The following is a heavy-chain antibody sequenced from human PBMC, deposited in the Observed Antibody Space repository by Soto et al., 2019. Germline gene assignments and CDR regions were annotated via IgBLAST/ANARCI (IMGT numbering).Heavy chain of an antibody. CDR3: AKEYNWNDYFDF. D-gene: IGHD1-20*01. Sequence: GGSLRLSCVASGFSFSSYAMSWVRQAPGKGLEWVSTMSGTSGTTYYADSVKGRFTISRDSSENTLFLQMNSLRAEDTAIYYCAKEYNWNDYFDFWGQGTPVTVSS. CDR1: GFSFSSYA. J-gene: IGHJ4*02. V-gene: IGHV3-23*01. CDR2: MSGTSGTT.